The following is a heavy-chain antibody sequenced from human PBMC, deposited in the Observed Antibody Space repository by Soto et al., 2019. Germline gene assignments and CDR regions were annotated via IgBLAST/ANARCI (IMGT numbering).Heavy chain of an antibody. CDR3: ARELGILHEGMVY. V-gene: IGHV1-69*06. CDR2: IIPVFGTP. CDR1: GGSFNNYA. D-gene: IGHD7-27*01. Sequence: QVQLVQSGAEVKKPGSSVKVSCKASGGSFNNYAISWVRQAPGQGLEWMGGIIPVFGTPNYAQKFQGRVTITADKSTSTAYMELSSLRSEDTAVYYCARELGILHEGMVYWGQGTLVTVSS. J-gene: IGHJ4*02.